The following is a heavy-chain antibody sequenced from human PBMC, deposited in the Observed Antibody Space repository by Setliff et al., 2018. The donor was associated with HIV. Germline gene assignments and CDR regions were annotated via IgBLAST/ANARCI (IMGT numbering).Heavy chain of an antibody. Sequence: GSLRLSCVGSGFTFSSFSMSWVRQAPGKGLEWVSGISGSGYSTYYTDSVKGRFTISGDNSKKTLYVQMNSLRAEDTAVCYCAISNSGSYSPQALDYWGQGTLVTVSS. CDR2: ISGSGYST. J-gene: IGHJ4*02. CDR1: GFTFSSFS. D-gene: IGHD3-10*01. V-gene: IGHV3-23*01. CDR3: AISNSGSYSPQALDY.